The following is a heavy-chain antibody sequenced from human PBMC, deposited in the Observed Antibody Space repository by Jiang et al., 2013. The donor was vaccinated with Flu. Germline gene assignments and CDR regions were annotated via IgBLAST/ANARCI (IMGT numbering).Heavy chain of an antibody. CDR1: GYSFTGYY. V-gene: IGHV1-2*02. J-gene: IGHJ5*02. CDR2: INPYSGGT. Sequence: GAEVKKPGASVKVSCKASGYSFTGYYMHWVRQAPGQGLEWMGWINPYSGGTDYAQKLQGRVTMTGDTSSDTAYMELSSLTSDDTAVYFCARGPPYNTRYRPWFDPWGQGTLVTVSS. CDR3: ARGPPYNTRYRPWFDP. D-gene: IGHD2/OR15-2a*01.